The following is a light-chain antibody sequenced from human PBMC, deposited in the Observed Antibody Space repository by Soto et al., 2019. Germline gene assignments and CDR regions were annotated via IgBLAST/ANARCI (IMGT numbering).Light chain of an antibody. J-gene: IGKJ1*01. CDR3: QQYNAFWT. V-gene: IGKV1-5*01. CDR1: QSISSW. CDR2: DVS. Sequence: DIQMTQFPSTLSASVGDTSTITCRASQSISSWLAWYQQKPGKAPKLLIYDVSNLESGVPSRFSGSGSGTEFTLTISSLQPDDVASYYCQQYNAFWTFGQGTKVDI.